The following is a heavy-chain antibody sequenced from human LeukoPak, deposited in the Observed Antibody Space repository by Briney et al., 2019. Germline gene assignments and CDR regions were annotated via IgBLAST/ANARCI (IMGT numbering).Heavy chain of an antibody. Sequence: PSETLSLTCTVSGGSISSYYWSWIRQPPGKGLEWIGYIYHSGSTYYNPSLKSRVTISVDRSKNQFSLKLSSVTAADTAVYYCARGRDSSGYYIPYFDYWGQGTLVTVSS. D-gene: IGHD3-22*01. CDR1: GGSISSYY. V-gene: IGHV4-59*12. CDR3: ARGRDSSGYYIPYFDY. CDR2: IYHSGST. J-gene: IGHJ4*02.